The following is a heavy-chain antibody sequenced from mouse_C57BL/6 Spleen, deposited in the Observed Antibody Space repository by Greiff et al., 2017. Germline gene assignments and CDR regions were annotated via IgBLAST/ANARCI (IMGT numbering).Heavy chain of an antibody. Sequence: EVMLVESGAELVRPGASVKLSCTASGFNIKDDYMHWVKQRPEQGLEWIGWIDPENGDTEYASKFQGKATITADTSSNTAYLQLSSLTSEDTAVYYCTLYGYDVAYWGQGTLVTVSA. CDR3: TLYGYDVAY. CDR2: IDPENGDT. D-gene: IGHD2-2*01. V-gene: IGHV14-4*01. J-gene: IGHJ3*01. CDR1: GFNIKDDY.